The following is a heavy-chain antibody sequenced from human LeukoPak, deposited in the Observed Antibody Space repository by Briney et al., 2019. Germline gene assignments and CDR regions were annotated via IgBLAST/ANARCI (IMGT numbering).Heavy chain of an antibody. CDR3: ASADYYGSGSYYFGSGY. J-gene: IGHJ4*02. D-gene: IGHD3-10*01. V-gene: IGHV3-7*01. CDR2: IKQDGSEK. CDR1: GFTFSSYW. Sequence: GGSLRLFCAASGFTFSSYWMSWVRQAPGKGLEWVANIKQDGSEKYYVDSVKGRFTISRDNAKNSLYLQMNSLRAEDTAVYYCASADYYGSGSYYFGSGYWGQGTLVTVSS.